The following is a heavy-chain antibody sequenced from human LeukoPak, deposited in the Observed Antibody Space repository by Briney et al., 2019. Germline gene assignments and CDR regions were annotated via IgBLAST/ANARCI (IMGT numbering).Heavy chain of an antibody. D-gene: IGHD3-22*01. V-gene: IGHV1-18*01. J-gene: IGHJ4*02. CDR3: ARDPALPWYDSSGYHLDY. Sequence: ASVKVSCKVSGYTLTELSMHWVRQAPGQGLEWMGWISAYNGNTNYAQKLQGRVTMTTDTSTSTAYMELRSLRSDDTAVYYCARDPALPWYDSSGYHLDYWGQGTLVTVSS. CDR1: GYTLTELS. CDR2: ISAYNGNT.